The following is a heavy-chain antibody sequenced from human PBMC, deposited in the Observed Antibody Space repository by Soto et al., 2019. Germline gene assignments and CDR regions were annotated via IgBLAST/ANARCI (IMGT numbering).Heavy chain of an antibody. CDR2: ISYDGSNK. V-gene: IGHV3-30*18. D-gene: IGHD3-16*01. Sequence: QVQLVESGGGVVQPGRSLRLSCAASGFTFSNYGMHWVRQAPGMGLEWVAVISYDGSNKYYADSVKGRVTISRDNSRNTLYLQLNSLRAEETAVYYCANDWGNNYYYGMDVWGQGNTVTVSS. CDR3: ANDWGNNYYYGMDV. J-gene: IGHJ6*02. CDR1: GFTFSNYG.